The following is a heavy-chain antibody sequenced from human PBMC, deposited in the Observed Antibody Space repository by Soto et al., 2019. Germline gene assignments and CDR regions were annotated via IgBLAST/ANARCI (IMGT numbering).Heavy chain of an antibody. J-gene: IGHJ4*02. CDR3: TRVPAGDKVAY. D-gene: IGHD3-16*01. CDR2: IYDGGTT. CDR1: GDSISDVNYC. Sequence: QVQLQGSGPGLVKPSQTLSLTCTVSGDSISDVNYCWSWIRQPPDKGLEWIGHIYDGGTTYRNPSLKSRVTVSIDTSKNQCSLQLSSMRAAYTAVYYCTRVPAGDKVAYWGQGTLFTVSS. V-gene: IGHV4-30-4*01.